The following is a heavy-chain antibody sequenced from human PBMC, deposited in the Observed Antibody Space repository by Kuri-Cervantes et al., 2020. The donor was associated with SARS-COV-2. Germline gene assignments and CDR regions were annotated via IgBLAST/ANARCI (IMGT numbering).Heavy chain of an antibody. CDR1: GFTFGRYA. J-gene: IGHJ4*02. V-gene: IGHV3-30-3*01. CDR2: ISYDGSNK. D-gene: IGHD2-21*01. Sequence: GGSLRLSCAASGFTFGRYAMHWVRQAPGKGLEWVAVISYDGSNKDYTASGKGRFTISRDNSQNTLYLQMKSLRTEDTALYYCARDRVGVHDSWGQGTLVTVSS. CDR3: ARDRVGVHDS.